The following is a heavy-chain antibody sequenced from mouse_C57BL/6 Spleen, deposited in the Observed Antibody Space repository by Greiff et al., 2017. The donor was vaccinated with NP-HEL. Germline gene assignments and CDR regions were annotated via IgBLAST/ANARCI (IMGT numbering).Heavy chain of an antibody. Sequence: QVHVKQSGAELVKPGASVKLSCKASGYTFTSYWMHWVKRRPGQGLEWIGMIHPNSGSTNYNEKFKSKATLTVDKSSSTAYMQLSSLTSEDSAVYYCARETTVVAPLFDYWGQGTTLTVSS. D-gene: IGHD1-1*01. J-gene: IGHJ2*01. V-gene: IGHV1-64*01. CDR1: GYTFTSYW. CDR3: ARETTVVAPLFDY. CDR2: IHPNSGST.